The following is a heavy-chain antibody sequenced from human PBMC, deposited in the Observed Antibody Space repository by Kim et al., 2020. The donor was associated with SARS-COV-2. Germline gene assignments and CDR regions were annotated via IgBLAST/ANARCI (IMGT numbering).Heavy chain of an antibody. CDR1: GFTVSSNY. V-gene: IGHV3-66*01. D-gene: IGHD6-13*01. Sequence: GGSLRLSCAASGFTVSSNYMSWVRQAPGKGLEWVSVIYSGGSTYYADSVKGRFTISRDNSKNTLYLQMNSLRAEDTAVYYCSRAVAAAGPGQSPLWGQGTLVTVSS. CDR2: IYSGGST. CDR3: SRAVAAAGPGQSPL. J-gene: IGHJ4*02.